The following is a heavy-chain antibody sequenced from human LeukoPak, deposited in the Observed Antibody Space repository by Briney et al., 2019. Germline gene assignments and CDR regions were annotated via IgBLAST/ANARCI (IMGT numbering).Heavy chain of an antibody. Sequence: GGSLRLSCAASGFTFSDHYMDWVRQAPGKGLEWVGRTRNKANSYTTEYAASVKGRFTISRDDSKNSLYLQMNSLKTEDTAVYYCTASYSSSWYGGAFDIWGQGTMVTVSS. CDR1: GFTFSDHY. J-gene: IGHJ3*02. CDR2: TRNKANSYTT. V-gene: IGHV3-72*01. CDR3: TASYSSSWYGGAFDI. D-gene: IGHD6-13*01.